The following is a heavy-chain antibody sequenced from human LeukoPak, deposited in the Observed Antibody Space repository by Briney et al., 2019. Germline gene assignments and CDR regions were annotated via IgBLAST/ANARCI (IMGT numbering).Heavy chain of an antibody. Sequence: PGRSLRPACAASAFTFTSNAMSSARHAPGKGLEWVSAISVSGGSTYYADSVKGRFTISRDNSKNTLYLQMNSMRAEDTAVYYCAKGPNLGATLNYSGQGTLVTVSS. CDR3: AKGPNLGATLNY. CDR1: AFTFTSNA. J-gene: IGHJ4*02. V-gene: IGHV3-23*01. D-gene: IGHD1-26*01. CDR2: ISVSGGST.